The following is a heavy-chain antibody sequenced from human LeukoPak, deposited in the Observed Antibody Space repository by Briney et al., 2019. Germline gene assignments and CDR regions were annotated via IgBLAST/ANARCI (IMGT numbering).Heavy chain of an antibody. CDR3: ARDKDWAFDY. V-gene: IGHV3-11*04. CDR1: GFTFSDYY. J-gene: IGHJ4*01. CDR2: IRSSGDDI. Sequence: GGSLRLSCAASGFTFSDYYMSWVRQAPGKGLEWVSHIRSSGDDIRYADSVKGRFTISRDDAKNSLFLQMYSLRAEDTAVYYCARDKDWAFDYWGXGXLXTVSS. D-gene: IGHD3/OR15-3a*01.